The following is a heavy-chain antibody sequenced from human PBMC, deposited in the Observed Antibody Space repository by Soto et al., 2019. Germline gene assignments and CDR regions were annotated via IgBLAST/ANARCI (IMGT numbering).Heavy chain of an antibody. CDR3: ASSGIVGREVNTWFDP. D-gene: IGHD3-22*01. CDR2: ISYRGST. Sequence: TSETLSLTCTVSAGSITTSYWSWIRQPLGKALEWIGYISYRGSTNYNPSLKSRLTISIDTSKSQISLKLTSMTTADTAVYYCASSGIVGREVNTWFDPWGQGTLVTVSS. V-gene: IGHV4-59*01. J-gene: IGHJ5*02. CDR1: AGSITTSY.